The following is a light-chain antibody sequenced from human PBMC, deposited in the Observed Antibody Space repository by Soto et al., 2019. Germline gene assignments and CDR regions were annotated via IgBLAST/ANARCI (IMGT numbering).Light chain of an antibody. J-gene: IGKJ3*01. CDR3: MQALQTPRT. V-gene: IGKV2-28*01. CDR2: LGS. CDR1: QSLLYSNGYNY. Sequence: DIVMTQSPLSLPVTPGESASISCRSSQSLLYSNGYNYLDWYLQKPGQSPQLLIYLGSNRASGVPDRFSGSGSGTDFTLEISRVEAEDVGIYYCMQALQTPRTFGPGTKVDIK.